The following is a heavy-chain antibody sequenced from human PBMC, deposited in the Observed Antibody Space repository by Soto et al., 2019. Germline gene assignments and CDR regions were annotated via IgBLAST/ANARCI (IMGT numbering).Heavy chain of an antibody. J-gene: IGHJ3*02. Sequence: QVQLVQSGAEVKKPGSSVKVSCKASGGTFSSYSISWVRQAPGQGLEWMGRIIPILGIANYAQKFQGRVTITADKSTSTAYMELSSLRCKDTAVYYSGVVAAPLDAFDSWGQGTMVTFSS. D-gene: IGHD2-15*01. CDR2: IIPILGIA. CDR1: GGTFSSYS. CDR3: GVVAAPLDAFDS. V-gene: IGHV1-69*02.